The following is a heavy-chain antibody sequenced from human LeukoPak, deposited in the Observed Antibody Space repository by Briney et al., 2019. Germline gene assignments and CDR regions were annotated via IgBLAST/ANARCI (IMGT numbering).Heavy chain of an antibody. V-gene: IGHV3-43D*03. J-gene: IGHJ6*03. D-gene: IGHD6-13*01. CDR3: AKAMYSSSWQYYMDV. Sequence: GGSLRLSCAASGFKFDDYAMHWVRQAPGNGLEWVSLISWDGGSTYYADSVKGRFTISRDNSKNSLYLQMNSLRAEDTALYYCAKAMYSSSWQYYMDVWGKGTTVTVSS. CDR2: ISWDGGST. CDR1: GFKFDDYA.